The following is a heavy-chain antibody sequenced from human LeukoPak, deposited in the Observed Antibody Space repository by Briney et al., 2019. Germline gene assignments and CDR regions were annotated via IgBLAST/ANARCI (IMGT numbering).Heavy chain of an antibody. Sequence: SETLSLTCTVSGGSISSYYWSWIRQPPGKGLEWIGYIYYSGRTNYNPSLKSRVTISVDTSKNQFSLKLSSVTAADTAVYYCARDLSPYYYDSSGYYVDWGQGTLVTVSS. CDR2: IYYSGRT. CDR1: GGSISSYY. V-gene: IGHV4-59*01. CDR3: ARDLSPYYYDSSGYYVD. D-gene: IGHD3-22*01. J-gene: IGHJ4*02.